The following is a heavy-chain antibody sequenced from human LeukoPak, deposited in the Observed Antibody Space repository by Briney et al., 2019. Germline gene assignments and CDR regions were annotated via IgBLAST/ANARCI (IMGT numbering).Heavy chain of an antibody. V-gene: IGHV3-66*01. CDR3: ARDSGYSGSYYVWDAFDI. D-gene: IGHD1-26*01. Sequence: GGSLRLSCAASGFTVSSNYMSWVRQAPGKGLEWVSVIYSGGSTYYADSVKGRFTISRDNSENTLYLQMNSLRAEDTAVYYCARDSGYSGSYYVWDAFDIWGQGTMVTVSS. CDR1: GFTVSSNY. J-gene: IGHJ3*02. CDR2: IYSGGST.